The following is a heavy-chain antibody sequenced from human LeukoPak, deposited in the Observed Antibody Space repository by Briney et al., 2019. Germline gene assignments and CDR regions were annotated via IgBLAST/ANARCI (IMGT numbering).Heavy chain of an antibody. D-gene: IGHD2-2*02. CDR1: GFTFSDYW. CDR2: IKQDGSEK. Sequence: GGSLRLSCAASGFTFSDYWMSWVRQAPGKGLEWVANIKQDGSEKDYVDSVKGRFTISRDNAKNTLYLQMNSLRAEDTAVYYCAKGARVVVPAAIGAFDYWGQGTLVTVSS. CDR3: AKGARVVVPAAIGAFDY. J-gene: IGHJ4*02. V-gene: IGHV3-7*01.